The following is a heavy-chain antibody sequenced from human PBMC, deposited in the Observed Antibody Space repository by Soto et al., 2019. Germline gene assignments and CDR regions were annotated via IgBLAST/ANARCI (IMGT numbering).Heavy chain of an antibody. V-gene: IGHV4-30-2*01. CDR1: GGSISSGGYS. Sequence: QLQLQESGSGLVKPLQTLSLTCAVSGGSISSGGYSWSWIRQPPGKGLEWIGYIYHSGSTYYNPSLKSRVTMAVDRSKNQFSLKLSSVTAADPAVYYCARVPGPWGQGTLVTVSS. CDR3: ARVPGP. CDR2: IYHSGST. J-gene: IGHJ5*02.